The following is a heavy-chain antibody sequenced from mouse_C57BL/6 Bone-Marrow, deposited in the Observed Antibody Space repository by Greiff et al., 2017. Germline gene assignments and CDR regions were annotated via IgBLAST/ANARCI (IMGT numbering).Heavy chain of an antibody. CDR3: AREGYDYFFDY. D-gene: IGHD2-4*01. CDR1: GYSFTGYY. Sequence: VQLQQSGPELVKPGASVKISCKASGYSFTGYYMNWVKQSPEKSLEGIGEINPSTGGTTYNQKFKAKATLTVDKSSSTAYMQLKSLTSEDSAVYYCAREGYDYFFDYWGQGTTLTVSS. V-gene: IGHV1-42*01. CDR2: INPSTGGT. J-gene: IGHJ2*01.